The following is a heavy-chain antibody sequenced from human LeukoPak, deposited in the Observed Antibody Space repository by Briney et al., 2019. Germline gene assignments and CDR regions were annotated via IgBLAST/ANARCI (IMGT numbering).Heavy chain of an antibody. CDR3: AKDGHSSGWYGSHDAFDI. J-gene: IGHJ3*02. V-gene: IGHV3-23*01. D-gene: IGHD6-19*01. CDR2: VSSTGGTT. CDR1: GFTFSTYG. Sequence: PGGTLRLSCAASGFTFSTYGMSWVRQAPGKGLEWVSAVSSTGGTTYYADSVKGRFTISRDNSKNTLFLQINSLRAEDTAVYYCAKDGHSSGWYGSHDAFDIWGQGTMVTVSS.